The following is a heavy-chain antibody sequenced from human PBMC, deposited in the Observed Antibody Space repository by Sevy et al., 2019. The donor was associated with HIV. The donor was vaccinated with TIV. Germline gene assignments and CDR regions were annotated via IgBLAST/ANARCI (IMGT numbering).Heavy chain of an antibody. D-gene: IGHD3-10*01. CDR3: AREVRSGVDY. J-gene: IGHJ4*02. V-gene: IGHV1-46*01. Sequence: ASVKVSCKASGYTFTSYYIHWVRQAPGQGLEWMGIINPSGGSTSFAQKFQGRVTMTRDTSTSTVYMELSNLGSEDTAVYFCAREVRSGVDYWGQGTLVTVSS. CDR2: INPSGGST. CDR1: GYTFTSYY.